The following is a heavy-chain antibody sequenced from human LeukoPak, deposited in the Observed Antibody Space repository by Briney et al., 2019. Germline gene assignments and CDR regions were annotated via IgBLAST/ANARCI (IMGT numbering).Heavy chain of an antibody. CDR1: GGSISSSSYY. V-gene: IGHV4-39*07. Sequence: SETLSLTCTVSGGSISSSSYYWGWIRQPPGKGLEWIGSIYYGGSTYYNPSLKSRVTISVDTSKNQFSLKLSSVTAADTAVYYCARAFSRAAAGTSLPGNWFDPWGQGTLVTVSS. CDR3: ARAFSRAAAGTSLPGNWFDP. CDR2: IYYGGST. D-gene: IGHD6-13*01. J-gene: IGHJ5*02.